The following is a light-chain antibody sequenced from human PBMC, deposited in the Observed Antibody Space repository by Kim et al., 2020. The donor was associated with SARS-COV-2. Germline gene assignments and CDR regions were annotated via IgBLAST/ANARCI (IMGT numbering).Light chain of an antibody. V-gene: IGKV4-1*01. CDR1: QGGFYRSNNKNF. Sequence: RATINCKSSQGGFYRSNNKNFLAWYQQKPGQPPKLLIFWASTRESGVPDRFSGSGSGTDFTLTISSLQAEDVAVYYCQQYYSSPYTFGQGTKLEI. CDR2: WAS. J-gene: IGKJ2*01. CDR3: QQYYSSPYT.